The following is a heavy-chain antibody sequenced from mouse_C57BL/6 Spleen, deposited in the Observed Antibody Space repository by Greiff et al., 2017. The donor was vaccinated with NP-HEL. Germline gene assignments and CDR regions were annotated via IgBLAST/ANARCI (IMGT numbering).Heavy chain of an antibody. CDR3: ARRSHFDV. CDR2: IGSGSTTI. CDR1: GFTFSDYG. Sequence: EVKLQESGGGLVKPGGSLKLSCAASGFTFSDYGMHWVRQAPEKGLEWVAYIGSGSTTIYYADTVKGRFTISRDNAKNTLFLQMTSLRSEDTAMYYCARRSHFDVWGTGTTVTVSS. V-gene: IGHV5-17*01. J-gene: IGHJ1*03.